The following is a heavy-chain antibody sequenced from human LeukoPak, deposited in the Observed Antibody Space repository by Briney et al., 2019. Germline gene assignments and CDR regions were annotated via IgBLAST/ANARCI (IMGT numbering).Heavy chain of an antibody. CDR1: GGSFSDYY. CDR3: ARGHSYYGSGIFDF. Sequence: SETLSLTCAVSGGSFSDYYWIWIRQHSGKGLEWIGEVSHRGVTNYTPSLRGRITVSVDTSKNQFSLRLSSMTAADTAVYYCARGHSYYGSGIFDFWGQGTLVSVSS. D-gene: IGHD3-10*01. V-gene: IGHV4-34*01. CDR2: VSHRGVT. J-gene: IGHJ4*02.